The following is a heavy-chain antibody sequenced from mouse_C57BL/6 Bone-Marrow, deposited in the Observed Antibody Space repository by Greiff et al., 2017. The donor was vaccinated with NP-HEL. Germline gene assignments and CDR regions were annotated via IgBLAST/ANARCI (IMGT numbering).Heavy chain of an antibody. Sequence: EVKLMESGEGLVKPGGSLKLSCAASGFTFSSYAMSWVRQTPEKRLEWVAYISSGGDYIYYADTVKGRFTISRDNARNTLYLQMSSLKSEDTAMYYCTRAYYSNDSWGQGTLVTVSA. CDR3: TRAYYSNDS. D-gene: IGHD2-5*01. CDR1: GFTFSSYA. J-gene: IGHJ3*01. CDR2: ISSGGDYI. V-gene: IGHV5-9-1*02.